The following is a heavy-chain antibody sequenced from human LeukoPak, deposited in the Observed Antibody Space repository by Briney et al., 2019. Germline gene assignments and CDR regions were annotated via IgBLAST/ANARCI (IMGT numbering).Heavy chain of an antibody. V-gene: IGHV1-2*02. D-gene: IGHD3-10*01. Sequence: GASVTVSCKASGYTFTGYYMHWVRQAPGQGLEWMGWINPNSGGTNYAQKFQGRVTMTRDTSISTAYMELSRLRSDDTAVYYCARGAARGVIMLIDYWGQGTLVTVSS. CDR3: ARGAARGVIMLIDY. CDR1: GYTFTGYY. CDR2: INPNSGGT. J-gene: IGHJ4*02.